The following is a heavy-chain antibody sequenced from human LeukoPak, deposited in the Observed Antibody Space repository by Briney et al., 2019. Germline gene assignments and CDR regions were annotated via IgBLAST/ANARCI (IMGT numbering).Heavy chain of an antibody. Sequence: ASVKVSCKASGYTFTKYYIHWVRQAPGQGLEWMGVINPSGGNTNYAQEFQGRVTLTMDTSTSTVYMELSSLTSEDTAVYYCARQGRGGYWYFDLWGRGTLIIVSS. J-gene: IGHJ2*01. V-gene: IGHV1-46*01. CDR3: ARQGRGGYWYFDL. CDR2: INPSGGNT. D-gene: IGHD3-16*01. CDR1: GYTFTKYY.